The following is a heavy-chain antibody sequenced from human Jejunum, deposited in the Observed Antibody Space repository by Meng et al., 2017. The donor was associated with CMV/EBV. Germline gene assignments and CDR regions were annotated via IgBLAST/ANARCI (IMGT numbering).Heavy chain of an antibody. D-gene: IGHD1-1*01. CDR1: SGSISSYY. J-gene: IGHJ6*02. V-gene: IGHV4-59*01. CDR2: IYYKGST. CDR3: ARFSSTGAYYLGMDV. Sequence: SGSISSYYWSWIREPPGKGLEWIGFIYYKGSTSYNPSLRSRVTMSVDTSKNQCSLKVTSVTAADTALYYCARFSSTGAYYLGMDVWGQGTTVTVSS.